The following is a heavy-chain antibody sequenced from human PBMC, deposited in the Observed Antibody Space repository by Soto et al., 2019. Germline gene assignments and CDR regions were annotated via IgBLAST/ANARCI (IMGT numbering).Heavy chain of an antibody. Sequence: QVHLVQSGAEVKKPGASVKVSCKGSGYAFTTYGITWVRQAPGQGLEWMGWISAHNGNTNYAQQLQGRVTVTRDTSTSTAYMELRSLRSDDTAVYYCARGRYGDYWGKGALVTVSS. CDR3: ARGRYGDY. V-gene: IGHV1-18*01. D-gene: IGHD1-1*01. CDR1: GYAFTTYG. J-gene: IGHJ4*02. CDR2: ISAHNGNT.